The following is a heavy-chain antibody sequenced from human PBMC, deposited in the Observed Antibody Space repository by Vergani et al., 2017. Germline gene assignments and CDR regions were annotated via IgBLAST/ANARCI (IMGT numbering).Heavy chain of an antibody. J-gene: IGHJ3*02. CDR2: ISGSGGST. CDR3: AKDQVILLXFGELNRGRDAFDI. V-gene: IGHV3-23*01. D-gene: IGHD3-10*01. Sequence: QLFESGGGLVQPGGSLRLSCAASGFTFSSYAMSWVRQAPGKGLEWVSAISGSGGSTYYADSVKGRFTISRDNSKNTLYLQMNSLRAEDTAVYYCAKDQVILLXFGELNRGRDAFDIWGQGTMVTVSS. CDR1: GFTFSSYA.